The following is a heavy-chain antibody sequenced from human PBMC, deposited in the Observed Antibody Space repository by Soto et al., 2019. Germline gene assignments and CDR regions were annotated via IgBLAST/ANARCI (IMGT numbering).Heavy chain of an antibody. D-gene: IGHD1-1*01. V-gene: IGHV3-33*01. CDR2: IRFDGTDE. CDR3: VSDGIGGTAFRWFLDY. CDR1: KSIFTGYG. J-gene: IGHJ4*02. Sequence: GGSLRLSCAASKSIFTGYGMHWVRQTPGKGLEWVAVIRFDGTDEHYADSVKGRFTISRDNSKNMLYLQMNSLRVEDTALYYCVSDGIGGTAFRWFLDYWGQGTLVTVSS.